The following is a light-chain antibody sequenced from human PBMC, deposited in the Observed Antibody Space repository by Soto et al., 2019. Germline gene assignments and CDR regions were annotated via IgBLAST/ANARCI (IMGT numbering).Light chain of an antibody. CDR3: CSYAGSYSI. Sequence: HSALTQPRSVSGSPGQSVTISCSGTTSDVGGYNYVSWYQQLPGRAPKLIISDVNKRPSGVPDRFSGSKSGNTASLTISGLQAEDEADYYCCSYAGSYSIFGGGTKVTVL. CDR1: TSDVGGYNY. J-gene: IGLJ2*01. V-gene: IGLV2-11*01. CDR2: DVN.